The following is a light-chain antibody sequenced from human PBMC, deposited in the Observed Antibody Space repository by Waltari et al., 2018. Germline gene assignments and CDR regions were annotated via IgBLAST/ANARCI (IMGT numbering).Light chain of an antibody. CDR3: SMYMGSGVWV. CDR1: SGSVSSPSY. CDR2: KGI. Sequence: QPVVTQAPSLSVSPGGPVPPPCALSSGSVSSPSYPTWYQQTPGQPPRTLVYKGISRSSGVPDRFSGSILGNTAALTITGAQADDESDYYCSMYMGSGVWVFGGGTKLTVL. V-gene: IGLV8-61*01. J-gene: IGLJ3*02.